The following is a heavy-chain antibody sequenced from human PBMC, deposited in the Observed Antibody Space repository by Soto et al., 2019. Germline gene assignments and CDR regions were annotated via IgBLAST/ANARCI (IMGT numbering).Heavy chain of an antibody. V-gene: IGHV1-18*01. CDR3: ARDRANGYSSSWDGSYYYYYGMDG. CDR1: GYTFTSYG. CDR2: ISAYNGNT. D-gene: IGHD6-13*01. Sequence: ASANVSCTASGYTFTSYGISWVRQAPGQGLEWMGWISAYNGNTNYAQKLQGRVTMTTDTSTSTAYMELGSLRSDDTAVYYCARDRANGYSSSWDGSYYYYYGMDGWGQGTTVSVSS. J-gene: IGHJ6*02.